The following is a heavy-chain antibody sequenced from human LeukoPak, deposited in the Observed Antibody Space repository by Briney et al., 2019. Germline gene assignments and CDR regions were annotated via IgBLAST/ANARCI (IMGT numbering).Heavy chain of an antibody. CDR2: ISGSGGST. D-gene: IGHD6-13*01. V-gene: IGHV3-23*01. CDR3: AKGRYSSSWYLGQYYFDY. CDR1: GFTFSSYA. Sequence: GGSLRLSCAASGFTFSSYAMSWVRQAPGKGLEWVSAISGSGGSTYYADSVKGRFTISRDNSKITLYLQMNSLRAEDTAVYYCAKGRYSSSWYLGQYYFDYWGQGNLVTVSS. J-gene: IGHJ4*02.